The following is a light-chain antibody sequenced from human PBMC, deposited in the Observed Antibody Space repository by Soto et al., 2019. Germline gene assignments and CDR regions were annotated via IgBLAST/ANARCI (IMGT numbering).Light chain of an antibody. CDR3: QQYDGLPLT. Sequence: DLQMTQSPSSLSASIGDRVTITCQASQDISDFLNWYQERPGKAPQLLIYDASKLETGVPSRFSGSGSGTDFTFPISSLQPEDVATYYCQQYDGLPLTFGGGTKVDI. V-gene: IGKV1-33*01. J-gene: IGKJ4*01. CDR2: DAS. CDR1: QDISDF.